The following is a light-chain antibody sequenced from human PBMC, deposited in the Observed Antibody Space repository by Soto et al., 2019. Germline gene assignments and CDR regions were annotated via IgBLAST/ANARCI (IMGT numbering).Light chain of an antibody. CDR2: GAS. CDR1: QNILSN. V-gene: IGKV3-15*01. Sequence: EIVMTQSPATLSVSPGERATLSCRASQNILSNLAWYQQKPGQAPRLLIYGASTRATGIPARFSGSGSGTEFTLTISSLQSEDFAVYYCQQRSNWPITFGQGTRLEIK. J-gene: IGKJ5*01. CDR3: QQRSNWPIT.